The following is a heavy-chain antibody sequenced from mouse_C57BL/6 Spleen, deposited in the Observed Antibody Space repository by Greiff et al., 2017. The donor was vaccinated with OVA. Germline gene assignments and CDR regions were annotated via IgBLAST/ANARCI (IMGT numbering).Heavy chain of an antibody. CDR3: ARPSPGAY. CDR2: IYPGSGST. CDR1: GYTFTSYW. Sequence: QVHVKQPGAELVKPGASVKMSCKASGYTFTSYWITWVKPRPGQGLEWIGDIYPGSGSTNYNEKFKSKATLTVDTSSSTAYMLLCSLSSEDSSVYYCARPSPGAYWGQGTLVTVSA. J-gene: IGHJ3*01. V-gene: IGHV1-55*01.